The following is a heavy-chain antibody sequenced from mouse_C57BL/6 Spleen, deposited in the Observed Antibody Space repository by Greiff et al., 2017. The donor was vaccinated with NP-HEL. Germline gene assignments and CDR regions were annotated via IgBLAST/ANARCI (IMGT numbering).Heavy chain of an antibody. V-gene: IGHV1-78*01. CDR1: GYTFTDHT. J-gene: IGHJ2*01. CDR2: IYPRDGST. Sequence: VQLQQSDAELVKPGDSVKISCKVSGYTFTDHTIHWMKQRPEKGLEWIGYIYPRDGSTKSNEQFKGKATLTADKSSSTSYMQLNSLTAEDSAVYFCALDSSCYVYFDYWGQGTTLTVSS. CDR3: ALDSSCYVYFDY. D-gene: IGHD3-2*02.